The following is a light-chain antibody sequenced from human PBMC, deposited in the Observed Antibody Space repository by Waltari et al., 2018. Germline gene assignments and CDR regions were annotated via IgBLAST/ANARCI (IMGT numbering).Light chain of an antibody. Sequence: SYAVTQPRPVSVSPGQTATITCGGDNIRNPHVHWYQQKAAQAPMLVIYLDTDRPSGIPERFSGSNSGNTATLTISGVEAGDEADYYCQLWDSSTDHPVFGSGTKLTVL. J-gene: IGLJ6*01. CDR1: NIRNPH. CDR2: LDT. V-gene: IGLV3-21*01. CDR3: QLWDSSTDHPV.